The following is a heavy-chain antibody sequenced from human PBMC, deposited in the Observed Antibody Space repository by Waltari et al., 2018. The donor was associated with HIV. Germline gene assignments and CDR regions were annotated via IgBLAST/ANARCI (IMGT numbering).Heavy chain of an antibody. D-gene: IGHD3-16*01. CDR1: GFTFSYYS. CDR3: AREEGGGNAYYYYGMDV. Sequence: EVHLVESGGGLVQPGGSLSLSCAASGFTFSYYSMNWVRQAPGKGLEWISYIGSSSSTIFYADSVKGRFTISRDNAKNSLSLQLNSLRAEDTAVDYGAREEGGGNAYYYYGMDVWGQGTTVTVSS. V-gene: IGHV3-48*01. J-gene: IGHJ6*02. CDR2: IGSSSSTI.